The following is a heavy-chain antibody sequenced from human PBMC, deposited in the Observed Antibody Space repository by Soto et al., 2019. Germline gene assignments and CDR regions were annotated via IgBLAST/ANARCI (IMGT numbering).Heavy chain of an antibody. CDR2: INHSGST. V-gene: IGHV4-34*01. CDR3: ARAPYSSSWYYFDY. D-gene: IGHD6-13*01. Sequence: SETLSLTCAVYGGSFSGYYWSWIRQPPGKGLEWIGEINHSGSTNYNPSLKSRVTISVDTSKNQFSLKLSSVTAADTAVYYCARAPYSSSWYYFDYWGQGTLVTVSS. J-gene: IGHJ4*02. CDR1: GGSFSGYY.